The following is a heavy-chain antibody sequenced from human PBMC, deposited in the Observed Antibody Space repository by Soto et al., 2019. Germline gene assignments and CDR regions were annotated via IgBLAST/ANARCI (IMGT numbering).Heavy chain of an antibody. Sequence: RLSFAASGFSFSRYGMHWVRQAPGKGLEWVAVIWYDGSNKYYADSVKGRFTISRDNSKNTLYLQMNSLRAEDTAVYYCARGRYSYAHLRIYGMDVWGQGTTVTVSS. J-gene: IGHJ6*02. CDR1: GFSFSRYG. D-gene: IGHD5-18*01. V-gene: IGHV3-33*01. CDR2: IWYDGSNK. CDR3: ARGRYSYAHLRIYGMDV.